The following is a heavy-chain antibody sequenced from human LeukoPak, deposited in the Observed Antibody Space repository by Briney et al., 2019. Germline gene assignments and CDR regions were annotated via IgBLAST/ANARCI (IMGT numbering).Heavy chain of an antibody. D-gene: IGHD3-22*01. CDR2: ISGSGGST. CDR3: AKTVFYGGRGYYYRGGGGLLNPMYFDY. CDR1: GFSFSSYG. Sequence: PGGSLRLSCAASGFSFSSYGMSWVRQAPGKGLEWVSAISGSGGSTYYADSVKGRFTISRDNSKNTLYLQMNSLRAEDTAVYYCAKTVFYGGRGYYYRGGGGLLNPMYFDYWGQGTLVTVSS. V-gene: IGHV3-23*01. J-gene: IGHJ4*02.